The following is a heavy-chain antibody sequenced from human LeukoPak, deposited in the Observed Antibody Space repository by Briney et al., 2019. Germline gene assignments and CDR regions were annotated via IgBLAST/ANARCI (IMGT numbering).Heavy chain of an antibody. CDR1: GFTFDDYA. V-gene: IGHV3-9*01. J-gene: IGHJ6*02. Sequence: PGGSLRLSCAASGFTFDDYAMHWVRQAPGKGLEWVSGISWNSGSIGYADSVKGRFTISRDNSKNTLYLQMNSLRAEDTAVYYCTRDDGRGYSYGYDVWGQGTTVTVSS. CDR2: ISWNSGSI. D-gene: IGHD5-18*01. CDR3: TRDDGRGYSYGYDV.